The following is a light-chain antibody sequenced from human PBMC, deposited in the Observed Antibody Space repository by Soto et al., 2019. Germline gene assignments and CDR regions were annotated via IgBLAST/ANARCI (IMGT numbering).Light chain of an antibody. CDR1: GTDVGSHKL. CDR2: EGT. CDR3: CSSSRSSPFYV. V-gene: IGLV2-23*01. J-gene: IGLJ1*01. Sequence: QYVLTQPASVTGSPGQSITISCTRTGTDVGSHKLISWYQQHPGKAPKLMVYEGTKRPSGVSDRFSGSKSYNPASLSISGLQAEHEGDYFCCSSSRSSPFYVFGTGTKVTVL.